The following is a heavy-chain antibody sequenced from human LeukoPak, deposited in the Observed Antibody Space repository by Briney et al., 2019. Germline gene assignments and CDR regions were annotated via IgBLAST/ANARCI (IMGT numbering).Heavy chain of an antibody. CDR3: ARGRRAVGAFDI. CDR2: ISSSSSYI. Sequence: GGSLRLSCAASGFTFSSYSMNWVRQAPGKGLEWVSSISSSSSYIYYADSVKGRFTISRDNAKNSLYLQMNSLRAEDTAVYYCARGRRAVGAFDIWGQGTMVTV. J-gene: IGHJ3*02. D-gene: IGHD6-19*01. V-gene: IGHV3-21*01. CDR1: GFTFSSYS.